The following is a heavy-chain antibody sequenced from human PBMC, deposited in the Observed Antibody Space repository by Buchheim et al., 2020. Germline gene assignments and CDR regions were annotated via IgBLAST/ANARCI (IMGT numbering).Heavy chain of an antibody. CDR1: GFTFSTYA. D-gene: IGHD3-16*01. CDR2: ISDSDETT. J-gene: IGHJ4*02. Sequence: EVQLPESGGDLVQPGGSLRLSCAASGFTFSTYAMSWVRQAPGKGLEWVSSISDSDETTFYADSVKGRFTISRDTSKNMLFLEMNSLRADDTALYYCAKVGGTGHYAPFDSWGQGTL. CDR3: AKVGGTGHYAPFDS. V-gene: IGHV3-23*01.